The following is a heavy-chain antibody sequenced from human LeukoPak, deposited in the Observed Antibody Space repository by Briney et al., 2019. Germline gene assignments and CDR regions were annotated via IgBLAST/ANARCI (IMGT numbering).Heavy chain of an antibody. J-gene: IGHJ6*02. V-gene: IGHV3-30*03. D-gene: IGHD4-17*01. CDR1: GFPLRRHD. CDR2: IAYEGSYK. Sequence: GRPLRLLCVASGFPLRRHDIHGLRQSPGKGLEGVAVIAYEGSYKLFAHSVKARFTISRDNSKNTLYLQMNRLSREDTAVYFCAMSQLTTVYYYGMDVWGPGTTV. CDR3: AMSQLTTVYYYGMDV.